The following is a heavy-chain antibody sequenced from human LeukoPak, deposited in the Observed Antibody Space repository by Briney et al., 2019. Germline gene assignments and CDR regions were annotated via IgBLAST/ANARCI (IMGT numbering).Heavy chain of an antibody. CDR1: GGTFSSYA. CDR3: ASRELPETSPFDY. D-gene: IGHD1-26*01. J-gene: IGHJ4*02. V-gene: IGHV1-69*05. Sequence: GSSVKVSCKASGGTFSSYAISWVRQAPGQGLEWMGRIIPIFGTANYAQKFQGRVTITTDESTSTAYMELSSPRSEDTAVYYCASRELPETSPFDYWGQGTLVTVSS. CDR2: IIPIFGTA.